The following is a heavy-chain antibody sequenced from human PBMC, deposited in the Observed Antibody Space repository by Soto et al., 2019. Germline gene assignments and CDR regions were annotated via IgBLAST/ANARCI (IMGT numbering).Heavy chain of an antibody. V-gene: IGHV3-33*01. CDR1: GFTFSSNV. Sequence: QVQLVESGGGVVQPGRSLRLSCAASGFTFSSNVIHGVRQAPGKGLEWVAGIWNDGNTQFYGDPVKGRFTITRDNSKNILYLQLNSMRVDDTAVYYCAREAQIHKLYFDLWGRGTLVTDSS. CDR2: IWNDGNTQ. CDR3: AREAQIHKLYFDL. J-gene: IGHJ2*01.